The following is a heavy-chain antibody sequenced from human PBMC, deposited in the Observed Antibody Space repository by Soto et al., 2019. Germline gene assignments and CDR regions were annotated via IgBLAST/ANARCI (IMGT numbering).Heavy chain of an antibody. CDR1: GFTFSRYG. Sequence: QVQLVESGGGVVQPGTSLRLSCAASGFTFSRYGMHWVRQAPGKGLEWVAVVWFDGKNKDYADSVKGRFTISRDNSDNTLYLQMNSLRAEDTALYYCARDRGANSGFDGPVDYWGQGIVVIVSS. J-gene: IGHJ4*02. D-gene: IGHD5-12*01. V-gene: IGHV3-33*01. CDR3: ARDRGANSGFDGPVDY. CDR2: VWFDGKNK.